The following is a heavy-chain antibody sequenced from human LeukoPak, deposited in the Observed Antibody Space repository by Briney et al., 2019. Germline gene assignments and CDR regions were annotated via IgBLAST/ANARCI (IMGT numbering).Heavy chain of an antibody. J-gene: IGHJ4*02. CDR3: RAVVVAAAVVYYFDY. Sequence: PGGSLRLSCAASGFTFSSYAMSWVRQAPGKGLEWVSAISGSGGSTYYADSVKGRFTISRDNSENTLYLQMNSLRAEDTAVYYCRAVVVAAAVVYYFDYWGQGTLVTVSS. CDR2: ISGSGGST. CDR1: GFTFSSYA. D-gene: IGHD2-15*01. V-gene: IGHV3-23*01.